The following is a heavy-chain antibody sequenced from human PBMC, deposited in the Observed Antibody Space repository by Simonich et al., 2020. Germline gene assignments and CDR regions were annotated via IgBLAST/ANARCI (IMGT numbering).Heavy chain of an antibody. J-gene: IGHJ6*03. CDR1: GYTFTGYY. CDR3: ARDRAARYYYYYYMDV. CDR2: INPISGGT. Sequence: QVQLVQSGAEVKKPGASVKVSCKASGYTFTGYYMHWVRQAPGQGLEWMEWINPISGGTNYAQKCQGRVTMTRDTSISTAYMELSRLRSDDTAVYYCARDRAARYYYYYYMDVWGKGTTVTVSS. D-gene: IGHD6-6*01. V-gene: IGHV1-2*02.